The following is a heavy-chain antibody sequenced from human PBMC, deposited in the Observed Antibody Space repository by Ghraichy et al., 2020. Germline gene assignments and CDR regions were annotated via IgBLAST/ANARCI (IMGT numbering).Heavy chain of an antibody. CDR1: GFTFSSYA. CDR2: ISGSGGST. CDR3: AKDPSRVPLYYFDY. V-gene: IGHV3-23*01. J-gene: IGHJ4*02. Sequence: LSLTCAASGFTFSSYAMSWVRQAPGKGLEWVSAISGSGGSTYYADSVKGRFTISRDNSKNTLYLQMNSLRAEDTAVYYCAKDPSRVPLYYFDYWGQGTLVTVSS. D-gene: IGHD3-10*01.